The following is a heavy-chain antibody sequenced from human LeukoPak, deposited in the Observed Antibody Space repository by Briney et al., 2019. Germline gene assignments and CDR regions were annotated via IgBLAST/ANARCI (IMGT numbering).Heavy chain of an antibody. Sequence: GGSLRLSCAASGFTFSSYSMNWVRQAPGKGLEWVSSISSSSSYIYYADSVKGRFTISRDNAKNSLYLQMNSLRAEDTAVYYCARDSDLASSSWYNWFDPWGQGTLVTVSS. V-gene: IGHV3-21*01. D-gene: IGHD6-13*01. CDR1: GFTFSSYS. J-gene: IGHJ5*02. CDR2: ISSSSSYI. CDR3: ARDSDLASSSWYNWFDP.